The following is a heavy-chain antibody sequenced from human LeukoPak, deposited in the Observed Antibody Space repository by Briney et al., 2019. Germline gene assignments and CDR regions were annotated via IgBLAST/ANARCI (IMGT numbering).Heavy chain of an antibody. CDR1: GGTFSSYA. CDR3: ARSPHLILNAFDI. Sequence: GSSVKVSCKASGGTFSSYAISWVRQAPGQGLEWMGGIIPILGTANYAQKFQGRVTITADESTSTAYMELSSLRSEDTAVYYCARSPHLILNAFDIWGQGTMVTVSS. D-gene: IGHD2-15*01. CDR2: IIPILGTA. V-gene: IGHV1-69*01. J-gene: IGHJ3*02.